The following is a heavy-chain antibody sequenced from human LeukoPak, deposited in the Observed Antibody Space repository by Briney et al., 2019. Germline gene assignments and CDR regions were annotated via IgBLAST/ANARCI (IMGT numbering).Heavy chain of an antibody. CDR3: ARGEIAAAGRVYFDY. D-gene: IGHD6-13*01. J-gene: IGHJ4*02. CDR2: IYYSGTT. Sequence: SETLSLTCTVSGGSISTYYWSSIRQPPGKGREYIGYIYYSGTTNYNPSLKSRVTISVDTPKNQFSLKLTSVTAADTAVYYCARGEIAAAGRVYFDYWGQGTLVTVSS. CDR1: GGSISTYY. V-gene: IGHV4-59*01.